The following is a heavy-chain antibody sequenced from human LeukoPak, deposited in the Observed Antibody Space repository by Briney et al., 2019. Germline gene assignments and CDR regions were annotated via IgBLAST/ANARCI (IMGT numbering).Heavy chain of an antibody. CDR3: ARSLLPGYYNWFDP. J-gene: IGHJ5*02. D-gene: IGHD2-15*01. CDR1: GYTFTGYY. CDR2: INPNSGGT. V-gene: IGHV1-2*02. Sequence: GASVTVSCKASGYTFTGYYMHWVRQAPGQGLEWMGWINPNSGGTNYAQKFQGRVTMTRDTSISTAYMELSRLRSDDTAVYYCARSLLPGYYNWFDPWGQGTLVTVSS.